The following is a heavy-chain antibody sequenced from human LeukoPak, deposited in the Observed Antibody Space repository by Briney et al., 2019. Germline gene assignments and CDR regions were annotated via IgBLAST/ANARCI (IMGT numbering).Heavy chain of an antibody. D-gene: IGHD6-13*01. CDR3: AKDAYSSSWYVIGSNYYYYMDV. J-gene: IGHJ6*03. CDR2: ISGSGGST. V-gene: IGHV3-23*01. CDR1: GFTFSSYA. Sequence: GGSLRLSCAASGFTFSSYAMSWVRQAPGKGLEWVSAISGSGGSTYYADSVKGRFTISRDNSKNTLYLQMNSLRAEDTAVYYCAKDAYSSSWYVIGSNYYYYMDVWGKGTTVTVSS.